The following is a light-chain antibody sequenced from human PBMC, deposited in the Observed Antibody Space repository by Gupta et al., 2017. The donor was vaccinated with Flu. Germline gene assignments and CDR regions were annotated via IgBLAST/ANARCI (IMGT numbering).Light chain of an antibody. Sequence: QSALTQPASVSGSPGQSLAISCTGTTSTVGDNNYVSWYQQHPGKAPKVMIYGVNNRPSGVSDRFSGSRSGNTASLTISGLQAEDEADYYCSSYRSSSTSFFFGTGTKVTVL. J-gene: IGLJ1*01. CDR2: GVN. V-gene: IGLV2-14*01. CDR1: TSTVGDNNY. CDR3: SSYRSSSTSFF.